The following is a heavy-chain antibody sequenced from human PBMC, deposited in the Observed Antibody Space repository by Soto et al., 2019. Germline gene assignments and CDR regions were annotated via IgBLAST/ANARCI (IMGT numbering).Heavy chain of an antibody. CDR1: GYSFTSYS. D-gene: IGHD4-17*01. CDR3: ASGLPGHFDN. CDR2: INAGSGYT. Sequence: QVQLVQSGAEVKKPGASVKVSCKASGYSFTSYSMHWVRQAPGQRLEWLGWINAGSGYTKYSQKFQGRVTLTRDTSATTAYMELSSLRSEDTAVYYCASGLPGHFDNWGQGTLVTVSS. J-gene: IGHJ4*02. V-gene: IGHV1-3*01.